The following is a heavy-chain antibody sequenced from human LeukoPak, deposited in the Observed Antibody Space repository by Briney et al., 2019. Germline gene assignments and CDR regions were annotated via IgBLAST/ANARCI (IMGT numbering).Heavy chain of an antibody. CDR2: ISHDGSKK. J-gene: IGHJ4*02. CDR3: ARANGQLWITPDY. D-gene: IGHD5-18*01. CDR1: GFTLSSYG. Sequence: PGGSLRLSCAASGFTLSSYGMHWVRQPQGEGLEWVAVISHDGSKKYSAESVKGRFTISRDNSKNTLYLQMNSLRAEDTAVYYCARANGQLWITPDYWGQGTLVTISS. V-gene: IGHV3-30*03.